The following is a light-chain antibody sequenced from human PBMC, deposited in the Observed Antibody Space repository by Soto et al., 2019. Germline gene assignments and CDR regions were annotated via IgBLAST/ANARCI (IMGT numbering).Light chain of an antibody. CDR1: SSDIGGYNY. Sequence: QSVLTQPASVSGSPGQSITISCSGTSSDIGGYNYVSWYQQHPGKAPKLIISDVSNRPSGVSNRFSASKSGNTASLTISGLQAEDEADYYCSSYTSSTIVVFGGGTKVTVL. CDR3: SSYTSSTIVV. CDR2: DVS. J-gene: IGLJ2*01. V-gene: IGLV2-14*01.